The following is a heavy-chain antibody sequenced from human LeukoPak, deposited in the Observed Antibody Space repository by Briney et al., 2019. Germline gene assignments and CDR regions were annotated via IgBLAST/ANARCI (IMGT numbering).Heavy chain of an antibody. Sequence: ASVKVSCKASGYTFTSYDINWVRQATGQGLEWMGWMNPNSGNTGYAQKFQGRVTITRSTSISTAYMELSSLRSEDTAVYYCARAEKTGAFDIWGQGTMVTVSS. V-gene: IGHV1-8*03. CDR3: ARAEKTGAFDI. CDR1: GYTFTSYD. J-gene: IGHJ3*02. D-gene: IGHD5-24*01. CDR2: MNPNSGNT.